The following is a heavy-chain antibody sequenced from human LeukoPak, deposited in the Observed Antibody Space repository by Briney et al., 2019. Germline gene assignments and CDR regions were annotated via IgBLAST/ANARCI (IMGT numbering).Heavy chain of an antibody. CDR1: GGTFSSYA. CDR3: ARGAVYRHQPPYYYYGMDV. Sequence: GASVKVSCKASGGTFSSYAISWVRQAPGQGLEWMGGIIPIFGTANYAQKFQGRVTITADESTSTASMELSSLRSEDTAVYYCARGAVYRHQPPYYYYGMDVWGQGTTVTVSS. V-gene: IGHV1-69*13. D-gene: IGHD2-8*01. J-gene: IGHJ6*02. CDR2: IIPIFGTA.